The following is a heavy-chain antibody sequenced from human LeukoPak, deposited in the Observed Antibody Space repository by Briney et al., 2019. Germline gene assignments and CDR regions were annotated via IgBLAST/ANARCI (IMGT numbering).Heavy chain of an antibody. J-gene: IGHJ4*02. Sequence: GGSLRLSCAASGFTFNRYAMTWVRQAPGKGLEWVSAISDGGGSTYYADSVKGRFTISRDNSKNTLYPQMNSLRVEDTALYYCAKDPGYSSGWPGGDYWGQGTLVTVSS. CDR1: GFTFNRYA. D-gene: IGHD6-19*01. CDR3: AKDPGYSSGWPGGDY. CDR2: ISDGGGST. V-gene: IGHV3-23*01.